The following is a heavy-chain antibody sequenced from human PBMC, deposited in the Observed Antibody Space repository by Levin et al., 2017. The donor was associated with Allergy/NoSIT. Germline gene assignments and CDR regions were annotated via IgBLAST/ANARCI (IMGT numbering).Heavy chain of an antibody. Sequence: SETLSLTCTVSGGSVSSGSYYWSWIRQPPGKGLEWIGYIYYSGSTNYNPSLKSRVTISVDTSKNQFSLKLSSVTAADTAVYYCARESYYDSSGYSDIDYWGQGTLVTVSS. D-gene: IGHD3-22*01. CDR2: IYYSGST. J-gene: IGHJ4*02. CDR3: ARESYYDSSGYSDIDY. V-gene: IGHV4-61*01. CDR1: GGSVSSGSYY.